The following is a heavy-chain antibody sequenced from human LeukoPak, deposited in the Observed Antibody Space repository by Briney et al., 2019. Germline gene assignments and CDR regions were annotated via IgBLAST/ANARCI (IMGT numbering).Heavy chain of an antibody. Sequence: GGSLRLSCAASGFTFSSYSMNWVRQAPGKGLEWVSSISSSSSYIYYADSVKGRFTISRDNAKNSLYLQMNSLGAEDTAVYYCARVDTAMVPPYYYYGMDVWGKGTTVTVSS. J-gene: IGHJ6*04. CDR1: GFTFSSYS. CDR3: ARVDTAMVPPYYYYGMDV. D-gene: IGHD5-18*01. CDR2: ISSSSSYI. V-gene: IGHV3-21*01.